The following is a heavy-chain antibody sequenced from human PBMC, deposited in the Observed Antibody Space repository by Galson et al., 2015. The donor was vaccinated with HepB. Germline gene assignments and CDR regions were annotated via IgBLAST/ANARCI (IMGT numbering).Heavy chain of an antibody. CDR2: INPSGGST. V-gene: IGHV1-46*03. J-gene: IGHJ1*01. D-gene: IGHD6-13*01. Sequence: SVKVSCKASGYTFTSYYMHWVRQAPGQGLEWMGIINPSGGSTSYAQKFQGRVTMTRDTSTSTVYMELSSLRSEDTAVYYCARRPGIAASWLLTAEYFQHWGQGTLVTVSS. CDR1: GYTFTSYY. CDR3: ARRPGIAASWLLTAEYFQH.